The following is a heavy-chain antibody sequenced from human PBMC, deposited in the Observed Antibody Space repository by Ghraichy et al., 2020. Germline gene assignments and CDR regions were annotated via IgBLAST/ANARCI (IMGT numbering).Heavy chain of an antibody. V-gene: IGHV4-39*07. D-gene: IGHD4-11*01. Sequence: SETLSLTCIVSGGSISSSSYYWGWIRQPPGKGLEWIGNIYYGGSTYYNPSLKSRVTISVDTSKNQFSLKLSSVTAADTAVYYCARDHRDYSNPPFDYWGQGTLVTVSS. CDR3: ARDHRDYSNPPFDY. J-gene: IGHJ4*02. CDR2: IYYGGST. CDR1: GGSISSSSYY.